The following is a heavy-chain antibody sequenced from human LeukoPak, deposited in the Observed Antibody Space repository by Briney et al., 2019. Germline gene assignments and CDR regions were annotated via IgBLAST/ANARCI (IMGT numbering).Heavy chain of an antibody. J-gene: IGHJ6*02. CDR1: GFTFSSYG. CDR3: ARGLYDFWSGSYGMDV. V-gene: IGHV3-33*01. CDR2: IWYDGSNK. Sequence: QTGGSLRLSCAASGFTFSSYGMHWVRQAPGKGLEWVAVIWYDGSNKYYADSVKGRFTISRDNSKNTLYLQMNSLRAEDTAVYYCARGLYDFWSGSYGMDVWGQGTTVTVSS. D-gene: IGHD3-3*01.